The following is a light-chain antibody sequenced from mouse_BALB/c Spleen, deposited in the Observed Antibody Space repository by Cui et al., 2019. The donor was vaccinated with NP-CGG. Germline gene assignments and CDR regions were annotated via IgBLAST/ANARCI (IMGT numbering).Light chain of an antibody. CDR2: GTN. CDR1: TGTVTTSNY. CDR3: ALWYSNHWV. J-gene: IGLJ1*01. Sequence: QAVVTQESALTTSPGETVTLTCRSSTGTVTTSNYANGVQEKPDHLFTGLIGGTNNRPPGVPARFSGSLIGDKAVLTITGAQTEDEAIYFCALWYSNHWVFGGGTKLTVL. V-gene: IGLV1*01.